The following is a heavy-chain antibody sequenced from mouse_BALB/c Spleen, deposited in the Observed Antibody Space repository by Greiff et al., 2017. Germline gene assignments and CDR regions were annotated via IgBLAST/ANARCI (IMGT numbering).Heavy chain of an antibody. CDR2: ISTYYGDA. V-gene: IGHV1S137*01. J-gene: IGHJ4*01. Sequence: QVQLQQSGAELVRPGVSVKISCKGSGYTFTDYAMHWVKQSHAKSLEWIGVISTYYGDASYNQKFKGKATMTVDKSSSTAYMELARLTSEDSAIYYCAREGELRLAMDYWGQGTSVTVSS. D-gene: IGHD2-4*01. CDR1: GYTFTDYA. CDR3: AREGELRLAMDY.